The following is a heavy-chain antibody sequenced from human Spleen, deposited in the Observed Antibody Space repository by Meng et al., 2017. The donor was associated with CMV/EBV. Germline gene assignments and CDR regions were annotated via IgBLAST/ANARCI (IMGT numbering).Heavy chain of an antibody. CDR1: GGSFSDYS. Sequence: SETLSLTCAVYGGSFSDYSWSCIRQPPGKGLEWIGEMNHSGSTNYNPSLKSRVTISVDTSKNQFSLKLSSVTAADTAVYYCARVIVVVPAAIGYYFDYWGQGTLVTVSS. V-gene: IGHV4-34*01. CDR2: MNHSGST. J-gene: IGHJ4*02. D-gene: IGHD2-2*02. CDR3: ARVIVVVPAAIGYYFDY.